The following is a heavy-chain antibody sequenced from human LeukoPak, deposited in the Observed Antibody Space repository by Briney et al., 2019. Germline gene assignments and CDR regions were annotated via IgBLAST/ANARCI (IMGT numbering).Heavy chain of an antibody. Sequence: SDTLSLTCTVSGGSITTYFWSWIRQPPGKGPECIGYIYYTGITNYSPSLRNRVTISVDTSKNQFSLKLNSVTAADTALYFCAGARGGAYGFAFDSWGQGTLVTVSS. CDR3: AGARGGAYGFAFDS. CDR1: GGSITTYF. J-gene: IGHJ4*02. CDR2: IYYTGIT. V-gene: IGHV4-59*07. D-gene: IGHD3-10*01.